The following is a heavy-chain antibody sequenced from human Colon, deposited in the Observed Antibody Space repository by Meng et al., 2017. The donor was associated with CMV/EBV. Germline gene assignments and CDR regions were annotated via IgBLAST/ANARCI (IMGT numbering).Heavy chain of an antibody. J-gene: IGHJ4*02. D-gene: IGHD3-3*01. CDR2: INQSGST. Sequence: GKQQHVGAGCVKTSCILSLTCGVSGGSLSGYYWTWIRQSPGKGLEWIGEINQSGSTNYNPSLKSRVTVSVDTSKNQFSLRVTSVTAADSALYYCAREAGPFFGVIVYDSWGQGTLVTVSS. V-gene: IGHV4-34*01. CDR3: AREAGPFFGVIVYDS. CDR1: GGSLSGYY.